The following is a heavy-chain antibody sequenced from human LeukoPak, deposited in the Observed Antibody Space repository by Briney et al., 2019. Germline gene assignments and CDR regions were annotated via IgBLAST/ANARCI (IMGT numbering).Heavy chain of an antibody. CDR3: ARHPVVAAFDY. Sequence: SETLSLTCTVSGYSISSSYYWSWIRQPPGKGLEWIGYIYYSRSTNYNPSLKSRVTISVDTSKNQFSLKLSSVTAADTAVYYCARHPVVAAFDYWGQGTLVTVSS. D-gene: IGHD2-15*01. V-gene: IGHV4-59*08. J-gene: IGHJ4*02. CDR1: GYSISSSYY. CDR2: IYYSRST.